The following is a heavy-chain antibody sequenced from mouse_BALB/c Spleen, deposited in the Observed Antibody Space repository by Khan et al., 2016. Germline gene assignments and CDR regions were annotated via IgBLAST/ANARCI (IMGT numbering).Heavy chain of an antibody. V-gene: IGHV5-6-3*01. CDR3: ARENYRYYFDY. Sequence: EVELVESGGGLVQPGGSLKLSCAASGFTFSTYGMSWVRQTPDKRLELVATINSNGGSTYYPDSVKGRFTISRDSAKHTLYLQMSSLKSEDTAMYYCARENYRYYFDYWGQGTTLTVSS. D-gene: IGHD2-14*01. CDR2: INSNGGST. J-gene: IGHJ2*01. CDR1: GFTFSTYG.